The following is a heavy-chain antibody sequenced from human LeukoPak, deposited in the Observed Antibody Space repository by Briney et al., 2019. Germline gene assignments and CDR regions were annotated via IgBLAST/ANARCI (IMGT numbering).Heavy chain of an antibody. Sequence: GGSLRLSCAASGFTVSSNYMSWVRQAPGKGLEWVSVIYSGGSTYYADSVKGRFTISRDNSKNTLYLQMNSLRSEDTAVYYCATAANTYNWNYGRAFDIWGQGTMVTVSS. CDR2: IYSGGST. V-gene: IGHV3-53*05. CDR3: ATAANTYNWNYGRAFDI. D-gene: IGHD1-7*01. CDR1: GFTVSSNY. J-gene: IGHJ3*02.